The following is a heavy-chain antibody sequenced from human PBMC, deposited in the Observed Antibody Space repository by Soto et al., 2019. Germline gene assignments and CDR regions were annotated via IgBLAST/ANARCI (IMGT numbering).Heavy chain of an antibody. V-gene: IGHV3-30*18. D-gene: IGHD2-8*02. Sequence: QVHLVESGGGVVQPGRSLRLSCAASGFTFRTYGMHWVRQAPGKGLEWVAVISHDELKKYYADSVKGRFTISRDNSENILYLQMNSLRIEDTAVYYCAKKTSVDFTEGPDYWGQGSLVTVSS. CDR2: ISHDELKK. CDR3: AKKTSVDFTEGPDY. J-gene: IGHJ4*02. CDR1: GFTFRTYG.